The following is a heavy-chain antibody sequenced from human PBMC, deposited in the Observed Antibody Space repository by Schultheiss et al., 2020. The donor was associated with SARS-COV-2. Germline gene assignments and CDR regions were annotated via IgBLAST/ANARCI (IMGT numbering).Heavy chain of an antibody. J-gene: IGHJ4*02. CDR1: GFSLSTSGVG. V-gene: IGHV2-5*01. CDR2: IYWNDDK. Sequence: SGPTLVKPTQTLTLTCTFSGFSLSTSGVGVGWIRQPPGKALEWLALIYWNDDKRYSPSLKSRLTITKDTSKNQVVLTMTNMDPVDTATYYCAHSPSPWIQLWSQYYFDYWGKGTLVTVSS. D-gene: IGHD5-18*01. CDR3: AHSPSPWIQLWSQYYFDY.